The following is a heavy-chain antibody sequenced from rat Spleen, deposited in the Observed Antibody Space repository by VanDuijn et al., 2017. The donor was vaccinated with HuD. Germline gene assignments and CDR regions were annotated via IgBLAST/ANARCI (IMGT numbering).Heavy chain of an antibody. CDR1: GITFNNYW. V-gene: IGHV5-31*01. Sequence: EVQLVESGGGRVQPGRSLRLSCVASGITFNNYWMTWIRQAPGKGLEWVASISNIDDTYYSDSVKGRFSVSRDNAKSTLYLQMNSLRSEDTATYYCSPLPGYNLGHWGQGVMVTVSS. J-gene: IGHJ2*01. CDR2: ISNIDDT. D-gene: IGHD1-4*01. CDR3: SPLPGYNLGH.